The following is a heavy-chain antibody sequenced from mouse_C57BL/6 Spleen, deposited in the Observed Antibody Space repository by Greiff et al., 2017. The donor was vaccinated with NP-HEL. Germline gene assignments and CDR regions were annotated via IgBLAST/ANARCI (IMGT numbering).Heavy chain of an antibody. V-gene: IGHV7-3*01. CDR1: GFTFTDYY. CDR3: ARYIHYYGSSDWYFDV. D-gene: IGHD1-1*01. J-gene: IGHJ1*03. CDR2: IRNKANGYTT. Sequence: DVMLVESGGGLVQPGGSLSLSCAASGFTFTDYYMSWVRQPPGKALEWLGFIRNKANGYTTEYSASVKGRFTISRDNSQSILYLQMNALRAEDSATYYCARYIHYYGSSDWYFDVWGTGTTVTVSS.